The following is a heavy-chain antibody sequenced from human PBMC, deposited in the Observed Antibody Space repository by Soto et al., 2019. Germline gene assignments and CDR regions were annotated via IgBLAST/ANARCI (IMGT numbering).Heavy chain of an antibody. Sequence: PGESLKISCKGSGYSFTSYWIGWVRQMPGKGLEWMGIIYPGDSDTRYSPSFQGQVTISADKSISTAYLQWSSLKASDTAMYYCARTSAAGKYYNGMDVWAQGTTVTVSS. D-gene: IGHD6-13*01. CDR1: GYSFTSYW. J-gene: IGHJ6*02. CDR2: IYPGDSDT. V-gene: IGHV5-51*01. CDR3: ARTSAAGKYYNGMDV.